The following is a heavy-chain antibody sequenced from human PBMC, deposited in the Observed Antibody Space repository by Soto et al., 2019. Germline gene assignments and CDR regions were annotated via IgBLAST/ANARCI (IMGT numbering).Heavy chain of an antibody. CDR2: TRNKANSYTT. CDR3: AREGLWLYYMDV. J-gene: IGHJ6*03. CDR1: GFTFSDHY. D-gene: IGHD5-18*01. Sequence: PGGSLRLSCAASGFTFSDHYMDWVRQAPGKGLEWVGRTRNKANSYTTEYAASVKGRFTISRDDSKNSLYLQMNSLKTEDTAVYYCAREGLWLYYMDVWGKGTTVTVSS. V-gene: IGHV3-72*01.